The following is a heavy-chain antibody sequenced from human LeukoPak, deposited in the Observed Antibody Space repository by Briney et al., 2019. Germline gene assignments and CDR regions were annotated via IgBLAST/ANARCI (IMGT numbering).Heavy chain of an antibody. CDR1: GGSFSGYY. CDR2: ISHSGST. Sequence: PSETLSLTCAAYGGSFSGYYWSWIRQPPGKGLEWIGEISHSGSTNYNPSLKSQVTISVDTSKNQFSLKLSSVTAADTAVYYCARARWVGDYMDVWGKGTTVTVSS. V-gene: IGHV4-34*01. D-gene: IGHD3-16*01. J-gene: IGHJ6*03. CDR3: ARARWVGDYMDV.